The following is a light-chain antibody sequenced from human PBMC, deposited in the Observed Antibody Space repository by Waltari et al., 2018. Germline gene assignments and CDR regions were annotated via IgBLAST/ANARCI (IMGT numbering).Light chain of an antibody. CDR3: SSYAGSNNLL. CDR1: SSDVGGYNH. CDR2: DVY. J-gene: IGLJ2*01. Sequence: QSALTQPPSASGSPGQSVTISCTGTSSDVGGYNHVCWYQQHPGKAPKLMIYDVYKRPSGVPDRFSGSKSGSTASLTVSGLQAEDEADYYCSSYAGSNNLLFGGGTKLTVL. V-gene: IGLV2-8*01.